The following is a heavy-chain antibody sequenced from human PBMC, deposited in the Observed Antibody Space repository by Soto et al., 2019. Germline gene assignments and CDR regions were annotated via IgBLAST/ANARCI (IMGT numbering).Heavy chain of an antibody. CDR2: INAGNGNT. V-gene: IGHV1-3*01. D-gene: IGHD3-10*01. CDR3: AREEGHFGSGSYPLDY. Sequence: ASVKVSCKASGYTFTTYAMHWVRQAPGHRPEWMGWINAGNGNTEYSQKFQGRVTITRDTSASIVYMELSSLRSEDTAVYYCAREEGHFGSGSYPLDYWGQGALVTVS. CDR1: GYTFTTYA. J-gene: IGHJ4*02.